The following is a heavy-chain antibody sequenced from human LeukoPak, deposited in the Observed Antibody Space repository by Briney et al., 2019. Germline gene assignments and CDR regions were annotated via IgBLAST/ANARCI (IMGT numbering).Heavy chain of an antibody. D-gene: IGHD3-10*01. J-gene: IGHJ2*01. CDR3: ARDRGVWYFDL. Sequence: TASETLSLTCAVSGYSISSGYYWGWIRQPPGKGLEWIGSIYHSGSTYYNPSLKSRVTISVDTSKNQFSPKLSSVTAADTAVYYCARDRGVWYFDLWGRGTLVIVSS. CDR1: GYSISSGYY. CDR2: IYHSGST. V-gene: IGHV4-38-2*02.